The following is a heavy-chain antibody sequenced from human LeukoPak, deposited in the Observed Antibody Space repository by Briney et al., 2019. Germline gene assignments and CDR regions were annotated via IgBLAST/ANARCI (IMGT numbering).Heavy chain of an antibody. D-gene: IGHD4-17*01. CDR1: GYSFTSYW. Sequence: GESLKISCKGSGYSFTSYWIGWVRQMPGKGLGWMGIIYPGDSDTRYSPSFQGQVTISADKSISTAYLQWSSLKTSDTAMYYCARSALYGDYTFDYWGQGTLVTVSS. J-gene: IGHJ4*02. CDR2: IYPGDSDT. V-gene: IGHV5-51*01. CDR3: ARSALYGDYTFDY.